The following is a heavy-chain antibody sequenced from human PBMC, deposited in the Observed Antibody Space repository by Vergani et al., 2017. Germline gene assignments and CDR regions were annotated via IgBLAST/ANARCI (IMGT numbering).Heavy chain of an antibody. D-gene: IGHD2-21*02. CDR2: ISGSGAIT. CDR3: VKGGDHAFDI. J-gene: IGHJ3*02. Sequence: EVQLVESGGGLVQPGGSLRLSCAASGFTFSSYAMNWVRLAPGKGLEWVSGISGSGAITYYADSVEGRFTISRDISKNTLYLQMNSLRAEDTAVYYCVKGGDHAFDIWGQGTMVTVSS. V-gene: IGHV3-23*04. CDR1: GFTFSSYA.